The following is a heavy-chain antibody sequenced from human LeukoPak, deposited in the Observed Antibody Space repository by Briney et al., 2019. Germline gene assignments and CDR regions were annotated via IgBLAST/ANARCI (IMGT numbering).Heavy chain of an antibody. CDR1: GFTFSTYP. CDR2: ITNNGDST. CDR3: ARDNRRSGGSGSWAAFDI. J-gene: IGHJ3*02. V-gene: IGHV3-64*01. Sequence: GGSLRLSCVASGFTFSTYPMHWVRQAPGKGLEYVSAITNNGDSTYHANSVKGRFTISRDNSKNTLYLQMGSLIAEDMAVYYCARDNRRSGGSGSWAAFDIWGQGTMVTVSS. D-gene: IGHD3-10*01.